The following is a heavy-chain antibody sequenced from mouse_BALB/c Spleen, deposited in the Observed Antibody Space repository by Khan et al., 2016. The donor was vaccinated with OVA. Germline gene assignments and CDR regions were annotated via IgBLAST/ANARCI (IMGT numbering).Heavy chain of an antibody. Sequence: EVKLLESGPGLVKPSQSLSLTCTATGYSITSDYAWNWIRQFPGNKLEWMGHIRYSGKTKYNPSFKSRISVTRDTSKNQIFLQLNSVTAEDSATYYCARVYGGDFDYWGQGTTLTVSS. CDR2: IRYSGKT. V-gene: IGHV3-2*02. CDR3: ARVYGGDFDY. D-gene: IGHD2-10*02. J-gene: IGHJ2*01. CDR1: GYSITSDYA.